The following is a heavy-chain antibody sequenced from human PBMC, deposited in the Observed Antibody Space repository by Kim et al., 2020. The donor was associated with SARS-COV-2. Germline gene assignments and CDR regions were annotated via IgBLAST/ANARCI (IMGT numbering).Heavy chain of an antibody. Sequence: GGSLRLSCAASGFTFRSYAMRWVRQAPGKGLEWVAGVSGSGESTNYADSVKGRFTISRDNSNNTLYLQMNSLRAEDTAVYYCARDKGEQLLGTFDIWGQGTMVTVSS. CDR1: GFTFRSYA. J-gene: IGHJ3*02. CDR3: ARDKGEQLLGTFDI. CDR2: VSGSGEST. D-gene: IGHD6-6*01. V-gene: IGHV3-23*01.